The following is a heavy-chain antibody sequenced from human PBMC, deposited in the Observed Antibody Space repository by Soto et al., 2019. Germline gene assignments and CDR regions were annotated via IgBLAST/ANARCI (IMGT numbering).Heavy chain of an antibody. CDR3: TKESLLTQVVVRFDF. J-gene: IGHJ4*01. CDR2: IKSKTDGGTT. CDR1: GFSFSSAS. D-gene: IGHD2-15*01. Sequence: EVQLVESGGGLVEPGGSLRLSCAASGFSFSSASINWVRQTPGRGLEWVGRIKSKTDGGTTDYAARVKGRFAISRDDSRDTMYMQMNSLKTEDTGVYYCTKESLLTQVVVRFDFWGHGTLVSVSS. V-gene: IGHV3-15*07.